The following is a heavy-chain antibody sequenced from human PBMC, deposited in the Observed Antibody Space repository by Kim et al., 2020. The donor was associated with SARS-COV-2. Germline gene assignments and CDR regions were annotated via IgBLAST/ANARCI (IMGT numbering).Heavy chain of an antibody. Sequence: GGSLRLSCAASRFTFSSSAMTWVRQAPGKGLEWVSSIFGSGHGTYYAVSVKGRFIISRDNSKNTLYLQMNNLRADDTAVFYCAKNVHITSVTFLWYFDLWGRG. CDR3: AKNVHITSVTFLWYFDL. J-gene: IGHJ2*01. CDR1: RFTFSSSA. D-gene: IGHD2-2*01. V-gene: IGHV3-23*01. CDR2: IFGSGHGT.